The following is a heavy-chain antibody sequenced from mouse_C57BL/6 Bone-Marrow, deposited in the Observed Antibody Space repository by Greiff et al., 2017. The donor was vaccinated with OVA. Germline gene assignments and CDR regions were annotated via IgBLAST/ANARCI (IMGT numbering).Heavy chain of an antibody. V-gene: IGHV1-81*01. Sequence: VQLQQSGAELARPGASVKLSCKASGYTFTSYGISWVKQRTGQGLEWIGEIYPRSGNTYYNEKFKGKATLTADKSSSTAYMELRSLTSEDSAVYFCARKGLKGPWFAYWGQGTRVTVSA. CDR2: IYPRSGNT. CDR1: GYTFTSYG. CDR3: ARKGLKGPWFAY. D-gene: IGHD1-3*01. J-gene: IGHJ3*01.